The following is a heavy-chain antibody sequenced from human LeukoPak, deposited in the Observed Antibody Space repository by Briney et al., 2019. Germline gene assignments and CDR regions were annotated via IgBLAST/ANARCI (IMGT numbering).Heavy chain of an antibody. J-gene: IGHJ4*02. Sequence: PSETLSLTCTVSGGSISSSSYCWGWIRQPPGKGLEWIGSIYYSGSTYYNPSLKSRVTMSVDTSKNQFSLKLSSVTAADTAVYYCARVRRGFWSGYYFDYWGQGTLVTVSS. CDR3: ARVRRGFWSGYYFDY. D-gene: IGHD3-3*01. CDR1: GGSISSSSYC. CDR2: IYYSGST. V-gene: IGHV4-39*07.